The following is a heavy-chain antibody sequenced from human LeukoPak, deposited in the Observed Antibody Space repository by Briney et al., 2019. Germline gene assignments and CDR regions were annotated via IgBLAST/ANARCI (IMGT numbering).Heavy chain of an antibody. D-gene: IGHD3-22*01. J-gene: IGHJ4*02. CDR3: SYGPYYYDSSGSPGY. V-gene: IGHV4-34*01. Sequence: SETLSLTCRVSGGSISSYYWSWIRQPPGKGLEWIGEINHSGSTNYNPSLKSRVTISVDTSKNQFSLKLSSVTAADTAVYYCSYGPYYYDSSGSPGYWGQGTLVTVSS. CDR1: GGSISSYY. CDR2: INHSGST.